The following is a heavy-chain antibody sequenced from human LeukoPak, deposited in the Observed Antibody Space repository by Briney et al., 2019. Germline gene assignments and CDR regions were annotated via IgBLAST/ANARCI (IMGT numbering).Heavy chain of an antibody. Sequence: PGGSLRLSCVASRFTFSNNWMSWVRQAPGKGLEWVANIKQDGSKKYYADSVKGRFIISRDNAKNSLYLQMNSLRAEDTAVYYCAGVPVGAISGSWGQGTLVTVSS. CDR1: RFTFSNNW. J-gene: IGHJ4*02. CDR3: AGVPVGAISGS. D-gene: IGHD1-26*01. CDR2: IKQDGSKK. V-gene: IGHV3-7*01.